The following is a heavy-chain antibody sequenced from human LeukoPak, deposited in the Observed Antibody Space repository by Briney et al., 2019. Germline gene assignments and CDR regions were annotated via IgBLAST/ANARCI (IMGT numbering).Heavy chain of an antibody. V-gene: IGHV3-9*01. CDR1: GFTFDDYA. D-gene: IGHD3-10*01. CDR3: AKARITMVRGVTEYYFDY. CDR2: ISWNSGSI. J-gene: IGHJ4*02. Sequence: TGGSLRLSCAASGFTFDDYAMHWVRQAPGKGLEWVSGISWNSGSIGYADSVKGRFTISRDNAKNSLYLQMNSLRAEDTALYYCAKARITMVRGVTEYYFDYWGQGTLVTVSS.